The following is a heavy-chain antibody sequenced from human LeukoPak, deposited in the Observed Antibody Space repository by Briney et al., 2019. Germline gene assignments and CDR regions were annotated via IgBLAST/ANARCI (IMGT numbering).Heavy chain of an antibody. CDR1: GFTFSDYY. D-gene: IGHD3-10*01. CDR2: ISSSSSYT. V-gene: IGHV3-11*06. CDR3: AKSWFGDSYGMDV. Sequence: PGGSLRLSCAASGFTFSDYYMSWIRQAPGKGLEWVSYISSSSSYTNYADSVKGRLTISRDNTKNSLYLQMNSLRAEDTAVYYCAKSWFGDSYGMDVWGKGPTVTVSS. J-gene: IGHJ6*04.